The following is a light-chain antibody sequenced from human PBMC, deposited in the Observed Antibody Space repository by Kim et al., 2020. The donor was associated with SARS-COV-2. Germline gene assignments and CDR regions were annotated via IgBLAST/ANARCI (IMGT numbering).Light chain of an antibody. CDR3: CSYAGSSTFPYV. CDR1: SSDVGSYNL. V-gene: IGLV2-23*02. CDR2: EVS. Sequence: QSALTQPASVSGSPGQSITISCTGTSSDVGSYNLVSWYQQHPGKAPKLMIYEVSKRPSGVSNRFSCSKSGNTASLTISGLQAEDEADYYCCSYAGSSTFPYVFGTVTKVTVL. J-gene: IGLJ1*01.